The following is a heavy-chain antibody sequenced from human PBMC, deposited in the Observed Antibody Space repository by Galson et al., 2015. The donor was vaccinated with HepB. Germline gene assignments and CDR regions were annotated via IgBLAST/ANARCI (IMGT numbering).Heavy chain of an antibody. CDR2: IFSGGSST. J-gene: IGHJ4*02. CDR3: ARDKVPDGQWTVDS. D-gene: IGHD6-19*01. Sequence: SLRLSCAASGFTFSSYWMSWVRQAPGKGLNWVATIFSGGSSTYYPDSVTGRVTISRDTSKNLVYLQMDSLRVEDTAVYYCARDKVPDGQWTVDSWGQGTQVIVSS. V-gene: IGHV3-23*01. CDR1: GFTFSSYW.